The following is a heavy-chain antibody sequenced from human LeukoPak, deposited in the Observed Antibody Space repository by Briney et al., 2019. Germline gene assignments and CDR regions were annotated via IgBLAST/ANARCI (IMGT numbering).Heavy chain of an antibody. CDR3: ARDRCTNGVCYYDY. CDR1: GFTFSSYG. J-gene: IGHJ4*02. Sequence: GGSLRLSCAASGFTFSSYGMHWVRQAPGKGLEWEAVIWYDGSNKYYGDSVKGRFTISRDNPKNTLYLQMNSLRAEDTAVYYCARDRCTNGVCYYDYWGQGTLVTVSS. CDR2: IWYDGSNK. D-gene: IGHD2-8*01. V-gene: IGHV3-33*01.